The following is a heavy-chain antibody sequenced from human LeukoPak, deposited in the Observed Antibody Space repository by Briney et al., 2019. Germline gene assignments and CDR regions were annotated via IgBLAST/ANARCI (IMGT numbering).Heavy chain of an antibody. CDR3: ALCGGDCHPYLFDP. CDR1: GYTFSSYG. CDR2: INPNSGGT. V-gene: IGHV1-2*02. Sequence: ASVKVSCKTSGYTFSSYGVSWVRQAPGQGLEWMGWINPNSGGTNYAQKFQGRVTMTRDTSISTAYMELSRLRSDDTAVYYCALCGGDCHPYLFDPWGQGTLVTVSS. D-gene: IGHD2-21*02. J-gene: IGHJ5*02.